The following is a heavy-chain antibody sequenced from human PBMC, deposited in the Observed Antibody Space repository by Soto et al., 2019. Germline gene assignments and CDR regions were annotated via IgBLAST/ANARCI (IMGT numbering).Heavy chain of an antibody. CDR1: GFTFNDYA. V-gene: IGHV3-23*01. J-gene: IGHJ4*02. CDR2: IGGSGGNR. CDR3: ARVASDYINSVDH. Sequence: EVQLLESGGGLVQPGGSLRLSCAASGFTFNDYAMTWVRQAPGKGLEWVSAIGGSGGNRYYAASVRGRFTISRDNSKDTVDLQMNSLRVEDTAVYYCARVASDYINSVDHWGQGILVSVSS. D-gene: IGHD4-4*01.